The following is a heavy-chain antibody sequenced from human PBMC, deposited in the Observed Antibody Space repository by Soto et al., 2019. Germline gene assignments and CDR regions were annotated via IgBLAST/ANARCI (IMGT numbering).Heavy chain of an antibody. CDR1: GGTFSSYA. CDR3: ARCYGTGFTIFGVVPPDYYYYYGMDV. J-gene: IGHJ6*02. Sequence: GASVKVSCKASGGTFSSYAISWVRQAPGQGLEWMGGIIPIFGTANYAQKFQGRVTITADESTSTAYMEMSSLRSEDTAVYYCARCYGTGFTIFGVVPPDYYYYYGMDVWGQGTTVTVSS. CDR2: IIPIFGTA. V-gene: IGHV1-69*13. D-gene: IGHD3-3*01.